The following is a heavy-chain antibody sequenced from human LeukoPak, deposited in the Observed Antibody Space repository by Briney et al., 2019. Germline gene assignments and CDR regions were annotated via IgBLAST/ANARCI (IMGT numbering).Heavy chain of an antibody. J-gene: IGHJ4*02. CDR2: FDPEDGET. CDR3: ATDGRRGRFAL. D-gene: IGHD3-16*01. CDR1: GYTLTELS. Sequence: ASVKVSCKVSGYTLTELSQHWVRQAPGKGLEWMGGFDPEDGETIYAQKFQGRVTMTEDTSTDTAYMEQSSLRSEDTAVYYCATDGRRGRFALWGQGTLVTVSS. V-gene: IGHV1-24*01.